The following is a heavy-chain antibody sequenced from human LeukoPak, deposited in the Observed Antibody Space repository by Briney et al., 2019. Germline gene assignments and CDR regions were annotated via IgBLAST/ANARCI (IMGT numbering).Heavy chain of an antibody. D-gene: IGHD3-22*01. J-gene: IGHJ4*02. CDR1: GFTFSTYD. V-gene: IGHV3-30*03. CDR3: ARELDSSGYSFDY. Sequence: GGSLRLSCAASGFTFSTYDMHWVRQAPGKGLEWVAVISYDGSNKYYADSVKGRFTISRDNSKNTLYLQMNSLRAEDTAVYYCARELDSSGYSFDYWGQGTLVTVSS. CDR2: ISYDGSNK.